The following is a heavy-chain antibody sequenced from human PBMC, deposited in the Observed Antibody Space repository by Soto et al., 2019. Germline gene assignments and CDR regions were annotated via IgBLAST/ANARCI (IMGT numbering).Heavy chain of an antibody. V-gene: IGHV3-30*18. CDR2: ILYDGSNK. J-gene: IGHJ3*02. D-gene: IGHD3-22*01. CDR3: AKGGYYYDSSGSHDAFDI. Sequence: GGSLRLSCAASGFTFSSYGMHWVRQAPGKGLEWVAVILYDGSNKYYADSVKGRFTISRDNSKNTLYLQMNSLRAEDTAVYYCAKGGYYYDSSGSHDAFDIWGQGTMVTVSS. CDR1: GFTFSSYG.